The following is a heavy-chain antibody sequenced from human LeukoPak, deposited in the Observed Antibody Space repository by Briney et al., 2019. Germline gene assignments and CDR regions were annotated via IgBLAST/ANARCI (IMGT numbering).Heavy chain of an antibody. CDR3: ARDRSSSWPGAFDI. CDR2: IYHSGTT. Sequence: SETLSLTCTVSGVSISSYYWSWIRQPPGKGLEWIGYIYHSGTTNYNPSLKSRVTISVDTSKNQFSLKLSSVTAADTAVYYCARDRSSSWPGAFDIWGRGTMVTVSS. V-gene: IGHV4-59*01. J-gene: IGHJ3*02. D-gene: IGHD6-13*01. CDR1: GVSISSYY.